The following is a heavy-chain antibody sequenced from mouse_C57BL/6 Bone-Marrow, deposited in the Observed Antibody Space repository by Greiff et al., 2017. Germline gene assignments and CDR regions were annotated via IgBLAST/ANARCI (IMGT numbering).Heavy chain of an antibody. CDR2: ISDGGSYT. J-gene: IGHJ3*01. CDR3: ARDEGKAY. CDR1: GFTFSSYA. V-gene: IGHV5-4*01. Sequence: EVHLVESGGGLVKPGGSLKLSCAASGFTFSSYAMSWVRQTPEKRLEWVATISDGGSYTYYPDNVKGRFTISRDNAKNNLYLQMSHLKSEDTAMYYCARDEGKAYWGQGTRVTVSA.